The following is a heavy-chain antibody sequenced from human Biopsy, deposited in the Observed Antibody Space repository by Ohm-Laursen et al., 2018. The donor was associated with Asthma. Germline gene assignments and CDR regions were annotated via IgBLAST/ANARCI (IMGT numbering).Heavy chain of an antibody. J-gene: IGHJ6*02. CDR2: ISVYNGNT. D-gene: IGHD3-10*01. CDR1: GYTFNSAG. CDR3: ARAVDYSHYYGIDV. Sequence: SSVKVSCKTSGYTFNSAGFTWVRQAPGQGLEWMGWISVYNGNTKVAQKLQDRVTMITDTSTSTAYMELRSLRSDDTAVYFCARAVDYSHYYGIDVWGQGTTVTVS. V-gene: IGHV1-18*01.